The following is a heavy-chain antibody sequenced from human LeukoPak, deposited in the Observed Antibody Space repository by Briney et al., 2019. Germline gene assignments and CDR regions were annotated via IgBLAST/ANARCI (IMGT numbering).Heavy chain of an antibody. V-gene: IGHV3-30-3*01. CDR2: ISYDGSNK. J-gene: IGHJ4*02. D-gene: IGHD6-6*01. Sequence: GGSLRLSCAASGFTFSSYAMHWVRQAPGQGLEWVAVISYDGSNKYYADSVKGRFTISRDNSKNTLYLQMNSLRAEDTAVYYCARGRGLPVRPPNEGFLDYWGRGTLVTVSS. CDR3: ARGRGLPVRPPNEGFLDY. CDR1: GFTFSSYA.